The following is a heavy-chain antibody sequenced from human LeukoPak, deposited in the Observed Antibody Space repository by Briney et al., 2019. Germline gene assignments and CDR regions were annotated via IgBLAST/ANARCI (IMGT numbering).Heavy chain of an antibody. D-gene: IGHD1-26*01. CDR1: GFTFSTYG. J-gene: IGHJ6*03. CDR3: AKGPGAISRWDSPHYYMDV. V-gene: IGHV3-30*02. Sequence: GGSLRLSCAASGFTFSTYGIHWVRQAPGKGLEWVAFIRYDGSNKYYADSVKGRFTISRDNSKNTLYLQMNSLRPEDTAVYYCAKGPGAISRWDSPHYYMDVWGKGTTVTVSS. CDR2: IRYDGSNK.